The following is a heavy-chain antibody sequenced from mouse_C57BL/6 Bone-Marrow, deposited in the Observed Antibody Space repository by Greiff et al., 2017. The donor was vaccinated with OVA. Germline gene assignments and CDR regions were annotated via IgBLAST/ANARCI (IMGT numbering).Heavy chain of an antibody. Sequence: VQLQQPGAELVKPGASVKMSCKASGYTFTSYWITWVKQRPGQGLEWIGDIYPGSGSTNYNEKFKSKATLTVDTSSSTAYMQLSSLTSEDSAVYYCARRGLRRGYFDYWGQGTTLTVSS. V-gene: IGHV1-55*01. CDR2: IYPGSGST. J-gene: IGHJ2*01. D-gene: IGHD2-2*01. CDR3: ARRGLRRGYFDY. CDR1: GYTFTSYW.